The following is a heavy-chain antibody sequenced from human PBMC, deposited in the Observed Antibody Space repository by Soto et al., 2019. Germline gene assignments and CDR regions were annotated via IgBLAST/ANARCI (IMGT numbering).Heavy chain of an antibody. V-gene: IGHV3-49*04. CDR1: GFTFGDYA. CDR2: IRSKAYGGTT. D-gene: IGHD3-16*02. CDR3: TRRRDYVWGSYRPKGPYFDY. J-gene: IGHJ4*02. Sequence: GGSLRLSCTASGFTFGDYAMSWVRQAPGKGLEWVGFIRSKAYGGTTEYAASVKGRFTISRDDSKSIAYLQMNSLKTEDTAVYYCTRRRDYVWGSYRPKGPYFDYWGQGTLVTAPQ.